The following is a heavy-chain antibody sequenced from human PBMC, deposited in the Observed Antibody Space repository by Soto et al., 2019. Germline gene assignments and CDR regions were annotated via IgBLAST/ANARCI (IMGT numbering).Heavy chain of an antibody. CDR3: AREGTRAVAGTYYYYMDV. CDR2: INAGNGST. CDR1: GYTFTSYA. J-gene: IGHJ6*03. Sequence: GASVKVSCKASGYTFTSYAMHWVRQAPGQRLEWMGWINAGNGSTKYSQKFQGRVTITRDTSASTAYMELSSLRSEDTAVYYCAREGTRAVAGTYYYYMDVWGKGTTVTVSS. D-gene: IGHD6-19*01. V-gene: IGHV1-3*01.